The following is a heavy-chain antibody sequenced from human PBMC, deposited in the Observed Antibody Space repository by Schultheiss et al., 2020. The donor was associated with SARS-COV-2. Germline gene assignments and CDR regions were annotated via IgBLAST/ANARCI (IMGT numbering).Heavy chain of an antibody. Sequence: SETLSLTCTVSGGSISSYYWSWIRQPPGKGLEWIGSIYYSGSTNYNPSLKSRVTISVDTSKNQFSLKLSSVTAADTAVYYCARDTAAAGTSNYWGQGTLVTVSS. D-gene: IGHD6-13*01. J-gene: IGHJ4*02. CDR3: ARDTAAAGTSNY. CDR1: GGSISSYY. V-gene: IGHV4-59*12. CDR2: IYYSGST.